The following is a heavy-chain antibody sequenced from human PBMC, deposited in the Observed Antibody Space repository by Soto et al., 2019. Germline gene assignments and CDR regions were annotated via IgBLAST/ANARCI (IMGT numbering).Heavy chain of an antibody. D-gene: IGHD3-16*01. CDR2: VIPVFDKA. Sequence: QVQLVQSGADVKKPGSSVKVSCKTSGGSFGSSAISWVRQAPAQGLEWMGGVIPVFDKANYAQNFQGRLTITADELTGTVFMELSSLRSEDTAVYFCARLRRDWGDAVDLWGLGTVVTVSS. J-gene: IGHJ3*01. V-gene: IGHV1-69*01. CDR3: ARLRRDWGDAVDL. CDR1: GGSFGSSA.